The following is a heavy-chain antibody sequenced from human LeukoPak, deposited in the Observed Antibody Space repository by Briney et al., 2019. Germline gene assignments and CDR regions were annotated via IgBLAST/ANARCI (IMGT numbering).Heavy chain of an antibody. D-gene: IGHD3-3*01. CDR3: ARPYYDFWSGYYFPHWFDP. J-gene: IGHJ5*02. CDR2: INPNSGGT. CDR1: GYTFTGYY. V-gene: IGHV1-2*02. Sequence: ASVKVSCKASGYTFTGYYMHWVRQAPGQGLEWMGWINPNSGGTNYAQKFRGRVTMTRDTSISTAYMELSRLRSDDTAVYYCARPYYDFWSGYYFPHWFDPWGQGTLVTVSS.